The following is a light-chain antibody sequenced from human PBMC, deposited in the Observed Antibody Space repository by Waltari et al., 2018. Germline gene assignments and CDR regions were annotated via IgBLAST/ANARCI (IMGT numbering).Light chain of an antibody. CDR3: QQSYSTPWT. J-gene: IGKJ1*01. CDR1: QTIRNY. V-gene: IGKV1-39*01. CDR2: SAT. Sequence: DIQVTQSPSSLSASVGDSVTITCRASQTIRNYLNWYHHKPGKAPKVLIYSATSLQSGVPSRFSGSGSGTDFTLTISSLQPEDFATYYCQQSYSTPWTFGQGTKVDIK.